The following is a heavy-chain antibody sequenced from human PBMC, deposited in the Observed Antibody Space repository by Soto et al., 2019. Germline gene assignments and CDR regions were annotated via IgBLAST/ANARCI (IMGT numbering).Heavy chain of an antibody. J-gene: IGHJ6*03. Sequence: GGSLRLSCAASGFTVSSNYMSWVRQAPGKGLEWVSVIYSGGSTYYADSVKGRFTISRDNSKNTLYLQMNSLRAEDTAVYYCARDRPIAAAGSYYYYYYMDVWGKGTTVTVSS. CDR1: GFTVSSNY. CDR3: ARDRPIAAAGSYYYYYYMDV. CDR2: IYSGGST. D-gene: IGHD6-13*01. V-gene: IGHV3-66*01.